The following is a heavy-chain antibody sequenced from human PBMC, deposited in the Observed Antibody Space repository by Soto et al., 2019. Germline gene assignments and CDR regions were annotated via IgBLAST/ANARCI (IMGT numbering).Heavy chain of an antibody. CDR3: ARHWGPTVVTTGAWFYP. D-gene: IGHD2-21*02. J-gene: IGHJ5*02. Sequence: QLQLQESGPGLVQPSETLSLTCTVSGDSISSSTFYWGWIRQPPGKGLEWIGSIYYSGSTYYNPSLKSRVTTSIDTSKNQFSLKLSSVTAADTAVYYCARHWGPTVVTTGAWFYPWGQGTLVTVSS. CDR2: IYYSGST. CDR1: GDSISSSTFY. V-gene: IGHV4-39*01.